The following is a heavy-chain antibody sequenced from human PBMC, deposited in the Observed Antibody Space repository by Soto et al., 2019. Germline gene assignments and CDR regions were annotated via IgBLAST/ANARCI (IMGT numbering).Heavy chain of an antibody. CDR1: GYTFTNYG. V-gene: IGHV1-18*01. D-gene: IGHD3-22*01. CDR3: ARFPAFDSSGYYRSNLAF. Sequence: ASVKVSCKASGYTFTNYGISWVRQAPGQGLEWMGWISAYNGNINYAQKLQGRVTMTTDTSTSTVYMELRSLRSDDTAVYYCARFPAFDSSGYYRSNLAFWGQGTLVPVSS. CDR2: ISAYNGNI. J-gene: IGHJ4*02.